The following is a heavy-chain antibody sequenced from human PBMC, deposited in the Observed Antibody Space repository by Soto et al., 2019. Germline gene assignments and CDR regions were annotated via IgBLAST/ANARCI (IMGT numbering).Heavy chain of an antibody. CDR2: ISGSGGST. CDR3: AKENGYSSSWFEFDY. Sequence: PGGSLRLSCAASGFTFSSYAMSWVRQAPGKGLEWVSAISGSGGSTYYADSVKGRFTISRDNFKNTLYLQMNSLRAEYTAVYYCAKENGYSSSWFEFDYWGQGTLVTVSS. D-gene: IGHD6-13*01. V-gene: IGHV3-23*01. J-gene: IGHJ4*02. CDR1: GFTFSSYA.